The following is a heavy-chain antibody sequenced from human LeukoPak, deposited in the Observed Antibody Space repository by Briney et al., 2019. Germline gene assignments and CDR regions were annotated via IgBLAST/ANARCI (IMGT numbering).Heavy chain of an antibody. Sequence: GGSLRLSCAASGFSFSSYAMSWVRQAPGKGLEWVSGISGSGGSTYYADSVKGRFTISRDHSKNTLYLQMNSLRAEDTAVYYCARGHEYFQHWGQGTLVTVSS. V-gene: IGHV3-23*01. CDR1: GFSFSSYA. J-gene: IGHJ1*01. CDR3: ARGHEYFQH. CDR2: ISGSGGST.